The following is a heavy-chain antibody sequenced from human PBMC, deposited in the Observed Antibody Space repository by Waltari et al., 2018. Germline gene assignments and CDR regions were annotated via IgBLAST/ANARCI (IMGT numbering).Heavy chain of an antibody. V-gene: IGHV3-21*01. CDR1: GFTFSSYS. CDR3: ARDYSSTSFFDY. Sequence: EVQLVESGGGLVKPGGSLRLSCAASGFTFSSYSMNWVRQAPGKGREWVSSISSSISYIYYADSVKGRFTISRDNAKNSLYLQMNSLRAEDTAVYYCARDYSSTSFFDYWGQGTLVTVSS. D-gene: IGHD2-2*01. J-gene: IGHJ4*02. CDR2: ISSSISYI.